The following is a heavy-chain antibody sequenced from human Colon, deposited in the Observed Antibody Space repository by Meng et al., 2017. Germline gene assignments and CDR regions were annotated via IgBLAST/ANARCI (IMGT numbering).Heavy chain of an antibody. V-gene: IGHV1-2*05. Sequence: QVHLVQSGAEVKTPGSSVKISCEASGYTFTTFFLNWVRQTPDKGFEWLGRINPNSGVTNFAQKFQGRVTMTRDTSISTAYMELASLRSDDTGVYYCARMGAGAAFDFWGQGTLVTVSS. J-gene: IGHJ4*02. CDR1: GYTFTTFF. CDR2: INPNSGVT. D-gene: IGHD1-26*01. CDR3: ARMGAGAAFDF.